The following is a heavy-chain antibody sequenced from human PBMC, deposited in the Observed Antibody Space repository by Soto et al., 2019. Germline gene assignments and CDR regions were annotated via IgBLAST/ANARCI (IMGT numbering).Heavy chain of an antibody. CDR3: ASGLSGDKVDQ. CDR1: GGSISDGAYY. Sequence: QVQLQESGPGLVKPSQTLSLTCTVSGGSISDGAYYWSWIRQPPGKGLEWIGHIYNSGNTYNNPSLRSRLTISLDTSKSQFSLNLNSVIAADTAVYYCASGLSGDKVDQWGQGTLVTVSS. D-gene: IGHD2-21*01. CDR2: IYNSGNT. V-gene: IGHV4-30-4*01. J-gene: IGHJ4*02.